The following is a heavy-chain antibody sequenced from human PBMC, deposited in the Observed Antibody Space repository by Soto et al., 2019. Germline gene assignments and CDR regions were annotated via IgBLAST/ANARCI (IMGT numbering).Heavy chain of an antibody. CDR1: GGSISSSNYY. D-gene: IGHD1-26*01. J-gene: IGHJ5*02. Sequence: QLQLQESGPGLVKPSETLSLTCTVSGGSISSSNYYWGWIRQPPGKGLQWIGSIYYSGSTYYNPSLNSRVTISVDTSKHQCSLQLSSVPAADTAVYYCATQEVGGSYVYTFDPCVQGTLVTVDS. CDR3: ATQEVGGSYVYTFDP. CDR2: IYYSGST. V-gene: IGHV4-39*01.